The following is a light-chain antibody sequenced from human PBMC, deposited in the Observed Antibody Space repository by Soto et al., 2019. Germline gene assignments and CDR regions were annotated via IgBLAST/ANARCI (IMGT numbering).Light chain of an antibody. Sequence: DIHMTQSTSSLSASIGARVTIPCQASQDISNYLNWYQQKAGKAPKLLIYDATNLETGVPSRFSGRGSGTDFTFIISSLQPEDIATYYCQQYDNLPITFGQGTRLEI. V-gene: IGKV1-33*01. J-gene: IGKJ5*01. CDR1: QDISNY. CDR3: QQYDNLPIT. CDR2: DAT.